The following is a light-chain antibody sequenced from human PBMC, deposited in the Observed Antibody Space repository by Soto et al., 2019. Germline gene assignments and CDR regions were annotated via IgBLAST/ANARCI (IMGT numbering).Light chain of an antibody. CDR2: GAY. V-gene: IGKV3-15*01. CDR3: QQFNKWPRT. CDR1: QSLSSD. J-gene: IGKJ1*01. Sequence: EIVMTQSTATLSVSPGERAILSCMASQSLSSDLAWYQQRPGQAPRLIISGAYTRATGIPARFSGSGSGTEFTLTISSLQSEDFAIYYCQQFNKWPRTFGQGTKV.